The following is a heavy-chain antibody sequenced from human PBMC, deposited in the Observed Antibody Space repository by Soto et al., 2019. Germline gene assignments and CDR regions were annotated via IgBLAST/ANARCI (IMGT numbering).Heavy chain of an antibody. V-gene: IGHV3-66*01. J-gene: IGHJ4*02. D-gene: IGHD4-17*01. Sequence: EVQLVESGGGLVQPGGSLRLSCAASGFTVSSNSMSWVRQAPGKGLEWVSVIYSGGSIYYADSVKGRFTISRDNSKNTLYLQMNSLRAEDAAVYYCARGGSYGGNSEGEIDYWGQGTLVTVSS. CDR1: GFTVSSNS. CDR3: ARGGSYGGNSEGEIDY. CDR2: IYSGGSI.